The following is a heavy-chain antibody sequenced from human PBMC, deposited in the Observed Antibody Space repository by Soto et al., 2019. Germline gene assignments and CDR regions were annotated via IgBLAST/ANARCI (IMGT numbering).Heavy chain of an antibody. D-gene: IGHD6-13*01. CDR1: GFTFSSYA. Sequence: GGSLRLSCAASGFTFSSYAMHWVRQAPGKGLEWVAVISYDGSNKYYADSVKGRFTISRDNSKNTLYLQMNSLRAEDTAVYYCARVAEIPPHGSSWSLFDYWGQGTLVTVSS. CDR2: ISYDGSNK. J-gene: IGHJ4*02. V-gene: IGHV3-30-3*01. CDR3: ARVAEIPPHGSSWSLFDY.